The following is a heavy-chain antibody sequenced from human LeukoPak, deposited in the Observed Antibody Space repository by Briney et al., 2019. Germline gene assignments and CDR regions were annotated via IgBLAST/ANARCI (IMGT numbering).Heavy chain of an antibody. CDR3: ARDRELRFLEWLPIDY. V-gene: IGHV1-18*01. J-gene: IGHJ4*02. CDR2: ISAYNGNT. CDR1: GYTFTSYG. D-gene: IGHD3-3*01. Sequence: ASMKVSCKASGYTFTSYGITWVRQAPGQGLEWMGWISAYNGNTNYAQKLQGRVTMTTDTSTSTAYMELRSLRSDDTAVYYCARDRELRFLEWLPIDYWGQGTLVTVSS.